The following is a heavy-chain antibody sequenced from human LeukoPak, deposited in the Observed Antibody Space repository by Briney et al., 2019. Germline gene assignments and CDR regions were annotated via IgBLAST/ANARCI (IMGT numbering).Heavy chain of an antibody. CDR3: ARGVSTWYRIDY. D-gene: IGHD6-13*01. Sequence: GGSLRLSCAASGFTFSSYAMSWVRQAPGKGLEWVSGISGSGGSTYYADSVKGRFTISRDNSKSSVYLQMDSLKADDTAVYYCARGVSTWYRIDYWGQGTLVTVSS. CDR2: ISGSGGST. J-gene: IGHJ4*02. V-gene: IGHV3-23*01. CDR1: GFTFSSYA.